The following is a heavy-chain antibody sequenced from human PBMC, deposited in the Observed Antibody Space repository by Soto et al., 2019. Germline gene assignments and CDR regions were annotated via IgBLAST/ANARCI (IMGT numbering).Heavy chain of an antibody. V-gene: IGHV4-30-4*01. CDR1: GGSISSGDYY. D-gene: IGHD1-1*01. CDR3: ARGLLNWNQPPFGWFDP. CDR2: IYYSGST. Sequence: QVQLQESGPGLVKPSQTLSLTCTVSGGSISSGDYYWSWIRQPPGKGLEWIGYIYYSGSTYYNPSLKSRVTISVDTSKNQFSLKLSSVTAADTAVYYCARGLLNWNQPPFGWFDPWGQGTLVTVSS. J-gene: IGHJ5*02.